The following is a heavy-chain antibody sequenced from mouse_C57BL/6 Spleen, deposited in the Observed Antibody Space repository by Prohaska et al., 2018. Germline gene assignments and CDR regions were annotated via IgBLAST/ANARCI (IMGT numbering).Heavy chain of an antibody. CDR1: GYTFTSYW. Sequence: QVQLQQPGAELVMPGASVKLSCKASGYTFTSYWMHWVKQRPGQGLEWIGEIDPSDSYTNYNQKFKGKATLTVDKSSSTAYMQLSSLTSEDSAVYYCATTVDPFDYWGQGTTLTVSS. CDR3: ATTVDPFDY. J-gene: IGHJ2*01. CDR2: IDPSDSYT. V-gene: IGHV1-69*01. D-gene: IGHD1-1*01.